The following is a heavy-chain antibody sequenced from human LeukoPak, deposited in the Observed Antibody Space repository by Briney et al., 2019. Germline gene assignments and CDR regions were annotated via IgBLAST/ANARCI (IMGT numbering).Heavy chain of an antibody. D-gene: IGHD1-26*01. J-gene: IGHJ4*02. Sequence: SVKVSCKASGYTFTGYYMHWVRQAPGQGLEWMGGIIPIFGTANYAQKFQGRVTITADESTSTAYMELSSLRSEDTAVYYCASGAIVGATPPDYWGQGTLVTVSS. CDR3: ASGAIVGATPPDY. CDR2: IIPIFGTA. CDR1: GYTFTGYY. V-gene: IGHV1-69*13.